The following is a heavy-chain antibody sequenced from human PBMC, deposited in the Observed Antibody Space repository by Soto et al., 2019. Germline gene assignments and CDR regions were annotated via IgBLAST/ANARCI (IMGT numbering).Heavy chain of an antibody. CDR1: VYRFTSRW. CDR2: IDPTDSEA. V-gene: IGHV5-10-1*01. J-gene: IGHJ3*01. Sequence: GESLKISCEASVYRFTSRWIMWVRQLPGKGLEWVGKIDPTDSEARYSPSFQGHVRFSVDTSNNTAFLQWNGLKASDTAIYYCATSTLFGVVDTFNACGQGTMVTVS. CDR3: ATSTLFGVVDTFNA. D-gene: IGHD3-3*01.